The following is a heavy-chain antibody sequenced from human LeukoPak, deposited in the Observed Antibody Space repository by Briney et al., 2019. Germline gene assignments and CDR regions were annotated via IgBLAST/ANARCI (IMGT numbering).Heavy chain of an antibody. V-gene: IGHV3-30*02. Sequence: PGGSLRLSCAASGFTFSSYGMHWVRQAPGKGLEWVAFIRYDGSNKYYADSVKGRFTISRDNSKNTLYLQMNSLRAEDTAVYYCAKVRDREPTWMPGYWGQGTLVTVSS. CDR2: IRYDGSNK. D-gene: IGHD5-12*01. CDR3: AKVRDREPTWMPGY. CDR1: GFTFSSYG. J-gene: IGHJ4*02.